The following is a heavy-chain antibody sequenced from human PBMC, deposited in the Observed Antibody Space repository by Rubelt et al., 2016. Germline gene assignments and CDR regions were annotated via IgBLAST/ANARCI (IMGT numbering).Heavy chain of an antibody. J-gene: IGHJ4*02. V-gene: IGHV4-59*06. Sequence: QVQLQESGPGLVKPSETLSLTCTVSGGSISSYYWSWIRQPPGKGLEWIGYIYFCGGTYYNPSLKSLVTISVDTSKNQFSRKLSSVTAADTAVYYCARANLITIFGYWGQGTLVTVSS. CDR1: GGSISSYY. CDR2: IYFCGGT. D-gene: IGHD3-3*01. CDR3: ARANLITIFGY.